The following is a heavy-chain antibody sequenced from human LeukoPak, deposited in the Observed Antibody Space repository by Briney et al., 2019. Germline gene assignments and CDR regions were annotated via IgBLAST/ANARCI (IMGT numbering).Heavy chain of an antibody. D-gene: IGHD2-15*01. CDR3: ARRTDSFDAFDI. CDR1: GFSLSINGVG. J-gene: IGHJ3*02. V-gene: IGHV2-5*02. CDR2: IYWDDDK. Sequence: ESGPTLVNPTQTLTLTCTFSGFSLSINGVGVGWIRQPPGKALEWLALIYWDDDKRHSPSLKSRLTITKDTSENQVVLTMTNMDPVDTATYYCARRTDSFDAFDIWGQGTMVTVSS.